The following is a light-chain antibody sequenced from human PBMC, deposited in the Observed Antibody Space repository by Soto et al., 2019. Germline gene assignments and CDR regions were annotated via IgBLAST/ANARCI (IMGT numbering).Light chain of an antibody. CDR2: DVS. Sequence: QSVLTQPASVSGSPGQSITISCTGTSSDVGGYNYVSWYQQHPGKAPKLMIYDVSNRPSGVSNRFSGSKSGNTASLTISGPQDEDEADYYCGTYTISSTPVVFGGGTKVTVL. CDR1: SSDVGGYNY. CDR3: GTYTISSTPVV. V-gene: IGLV2-14*01. J-gene: IGLJ2*01.